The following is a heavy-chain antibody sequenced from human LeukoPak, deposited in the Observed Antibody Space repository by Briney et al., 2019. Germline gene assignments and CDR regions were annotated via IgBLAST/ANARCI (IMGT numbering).Heavy chain of an antibody. D-gene: IGHD1-26*01. V-gene: IGHV1-2*02. CDR2: INPNSGGT. CDR3: ARSGSYYYYGMDV. J-gene: IGHJ6*02. Sequence: ASVKVSCKASGYTFTGYYMHWVRQAPGQGLEWMGWINPNSGGTNYAQKFQGRVTMTRDTSISTAYMELSRLRSDDTAVYYCARSGSYYYYGMDVWGQGTMVTVSS. CDR1: GYTFTGYY.